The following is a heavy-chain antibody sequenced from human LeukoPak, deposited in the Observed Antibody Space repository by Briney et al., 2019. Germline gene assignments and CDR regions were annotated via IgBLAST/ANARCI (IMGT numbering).Heavy chain of an antibody. CDR1: GGLITSTRYY. CDR3: ARRSKVVVTANLLDP. CDR2: IYYSGST. Sequence: SETLSLTCTVSGGLITSTRYYWGWIRQPPGKGLEWIGNIYYSGSTYYNPSLTSRVTISVDTSKNQFSLKLSSVAAADTAVYYCARRSKVVVTANLLDPWGQGTLVTVSS. V-gene: IGHV4-39*01. J-gene: IGHJ5*02. D-gene: IGHD2-21*02.